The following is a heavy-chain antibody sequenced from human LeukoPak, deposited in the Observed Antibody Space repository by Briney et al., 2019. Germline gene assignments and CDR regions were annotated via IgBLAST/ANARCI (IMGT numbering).Heavy chain of an antibody. V-gene: IGHV3-48*03. D-gene: IGHD3-10*01. J-gene: IGHJ4*02. CDR3: ARTSFYYGSGSYKPFDY. Sequence: RTGGSLRLSCAASGFTFSNYEMTWVRRAPGKGLEWVSYMSNSDNTIYYADSVKGRFTISRDNAKNSLFLQMNSLRVEDTAVYYCARTSFYYGSGSYKPFDYWGQGTLVTVSS. CDR1: GFTFSNYE. CDR2: MSNSDNTI.